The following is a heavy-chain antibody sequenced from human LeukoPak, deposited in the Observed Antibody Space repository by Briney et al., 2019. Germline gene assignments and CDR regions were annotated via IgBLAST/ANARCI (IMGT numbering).Heavy chain of an antibody. CDR2: ISSNAISI. CDR3: ERDFRDRSMPIDF. J-gene: IGHJ4*02. CDR1: GFTFSDYY. Sequence: GGSLRLSCAASGFTFSDYYMSWTRQAPGKGLEWLSYISSNAISIHYADSVKGRCTISRDNAKNSLYLQMDSLRGEDTAVYYCERDFRDRSMPIDFWGQGTLVTVSS. V-gene: IGHV3-11*01. D-gene: IGHD2/OR15-2a*01.